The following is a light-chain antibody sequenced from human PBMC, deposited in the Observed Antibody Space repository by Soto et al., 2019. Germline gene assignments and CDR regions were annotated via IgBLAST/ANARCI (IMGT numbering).Light chain of an antibody. CDR3: QQYGSSRWT. Sequence: EIVLTQSPGTLSLAPGERATLSCRASQSISNYLAWYQQKAGQAPRLVIYAISSRAAGIPDRFSGSGSGTDFTLTITRVEPEDFAMYFCQQYGSSRWTFAQGTKVDIK. CDR2: AIS. J-gene: IGKJ1*01. CDR1: QSISNY. V-gene: IGKV3-20*01.